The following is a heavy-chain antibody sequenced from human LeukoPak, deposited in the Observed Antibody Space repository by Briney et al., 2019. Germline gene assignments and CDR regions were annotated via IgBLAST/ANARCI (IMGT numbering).Heavy chain of an antibody. CDR3: ARHPRGREWRIYSGYDYTFDY. D-gene: IGHD5-12*01. CDR2: INHSGST. J-gene: IGHJ4*02. CDR1: GGSFSDYY. Sequence: SETLSLTCAVYGGSFSDYYWSWIRQPPGKGLEWIGEINHSGSTNYNPSLKSRVTISVDTSKNQFSLKLSSVTAADTAVYYCARHPRGREWRIYSGYDYTFDYWGQGTLVTVSS. V-gene: IGHV4-34*01.